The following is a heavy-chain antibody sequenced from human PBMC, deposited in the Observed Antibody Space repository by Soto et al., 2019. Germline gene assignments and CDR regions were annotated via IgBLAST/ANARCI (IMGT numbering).Heavy chain of an antibody. J-gene: IGHJ4*02. CDR1: GFTFSSYA. CDR2: ISGIGGST. D-gene: IGHD3-10*01. V-gene: IGHV3-23*01. Sequence: EVQLLESGGGLVQPGGSLRLSCAASGFTFSSYAMSWVRQAPGKGLEWVSAISGIGGSTYYADSVKGRFTISRDKSKNTLYLQMNSLRAEDTAVYYCAKDPACEGIYYFDYWGQGTLVNVSS. CDR3: AKDPACEGIYYFDY.